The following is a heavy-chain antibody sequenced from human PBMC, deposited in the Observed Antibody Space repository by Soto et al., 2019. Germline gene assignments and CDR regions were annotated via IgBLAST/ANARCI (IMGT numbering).Heavy chain of an antibody. J-gene: IGHJ6*02. CDR3: ARDSSIYYGMDV. CDR2: IWYDGSNK. V-gene: IGHV3-33*01. D-gene: IGHD2-2*02. CDR1: GFTFSSYG. Sequence: QVQLVESGGGGVQPGRSLRLSCAASGFTFSSYGMHWVRQAPGKGLEWVAVIWYDGSNKYYADSVKGRFTISRDNSKNTLYLQMNSLRAEDTAVYYCARDSSIYYGMDVWGQGTTVTVSS.